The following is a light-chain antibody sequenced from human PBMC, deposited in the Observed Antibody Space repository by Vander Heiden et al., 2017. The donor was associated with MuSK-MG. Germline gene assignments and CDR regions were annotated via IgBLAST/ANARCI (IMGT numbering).Light chain of an antibody. CDR1: GSNIGANS. V-gene: IGLV1-44*01. Sequence: QSVLTQPPSASGAPGQRVTISCSGSGSNIGANSVKWFQHLAGRAPRVLIYTDDQRPSGVPGRFSGSKSGTSASLAISGLQSEDEGDYYCATWDDSLSARIFGGGTKLTVL. J-gene: IGLJ2*01. CDR2: TDD. CDR3: ATWDDSLSARI.